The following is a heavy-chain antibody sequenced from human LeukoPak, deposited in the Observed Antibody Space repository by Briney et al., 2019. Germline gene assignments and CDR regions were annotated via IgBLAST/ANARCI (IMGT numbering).Heavy chain of an antibody. CDR3: ARGTAGYHSSYFDY. V-gene: IGHV3-74*01. CDR2: ITDDGSST. CDR1: GFTLSNYW. Sequence: GGSLRLSCAASGFTLSNYWMHWVRQVPGKGLVWVSRITDDGSSTGYVDSVKGRFTISRDNAENTLYLQMSSLRAEDTAVYYCARGTAGYHSSYFDYWGQGTLVTVSS. D-gene: IGHD3-16*02. J-gene: IGHJ4*02.